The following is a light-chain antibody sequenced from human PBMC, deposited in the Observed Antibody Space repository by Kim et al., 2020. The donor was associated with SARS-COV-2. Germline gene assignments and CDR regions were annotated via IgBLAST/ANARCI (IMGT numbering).Light chain of an antibody. Sequence: EIVLTQSPATLSLSPGERATLSCGASQSVSSSYLAWYQQTPGLAPRLLIYDASSRATGIPDRVSGSGSGTDFTLTISRLEPEDFAVCYCQQYGSSPPLFTFGQGTKLEI. V-gene: IGKV3D-20*01. CDR2: DAS. CDR1: QSVSSSY. J-gene: IGKJ2*01. CDR3: QQYGSSPPLFT.